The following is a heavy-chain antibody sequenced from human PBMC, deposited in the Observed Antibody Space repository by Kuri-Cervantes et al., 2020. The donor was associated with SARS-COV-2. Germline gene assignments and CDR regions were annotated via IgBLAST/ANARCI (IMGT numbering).Heavy chain of an antibody. V-gene: IGHV3-7*01. Sequence: GESLKISCAASGFTFSSYWMSWVRQAPGKGLEWVANTKQDGSEKYYVDSVKGRFTISRDNAKNSLYLQMNSLRAEDTAVYYCARDQIAAAGTFDYWGQGTLVTVSS. J-gene: IGHJ4*02. CDR1: GFTFSSYW. CDR2: TKQDGSEK. D-gene: IGHD6-13*01. CDR3: ARDQIAAAGTFDY.